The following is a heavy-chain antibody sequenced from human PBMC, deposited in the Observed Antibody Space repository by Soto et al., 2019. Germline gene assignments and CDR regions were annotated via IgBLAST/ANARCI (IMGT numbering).Heavy chain of an antibody. CDR3: ARSIRGPRRFNGMDV. J-gene: IGHJ6*02. CDR1: GFSLTSPGMC. V-gene: IGHV2-70*13. Sequence: SGPTLVNPTETLTLTCTFSGFSLTSPGMCVSWIRQPPGKALEWLALIERDDDDKYYSTSLKTRLTISKDTRKNQVVLTMANMDPADTGTYYCARSIRGPRRFNGMDVWGQGTTVTVSS. CDR2: IERDDDDK. D-gene: IGHD1-20*01.